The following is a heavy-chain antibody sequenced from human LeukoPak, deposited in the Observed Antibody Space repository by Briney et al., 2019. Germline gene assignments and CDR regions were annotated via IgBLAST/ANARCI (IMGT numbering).Heavy chain of an antibody. J-gene: IGHJ6*03. D-gene: IGHD3-16*01. V-gene: IGHV4-34*01. CDR3: ARVPVGDYYYYYMDV. CDR1: GESFSGYY. Sequence: SETLSLTCAVYGESFSGYYWSWIRQPPGKGLERIGEINHSGSTNYNPSLKSRVTISVDTSKNQFSLKLSSVTAADTAVYYCARVPVGDYYYYYMDVWGKGTTVTVSS. CDR2: INHSGST.